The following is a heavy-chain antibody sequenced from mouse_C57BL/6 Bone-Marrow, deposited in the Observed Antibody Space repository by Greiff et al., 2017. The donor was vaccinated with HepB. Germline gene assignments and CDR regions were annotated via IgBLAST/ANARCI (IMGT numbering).Heavy chain of an antibody. Sequence: EVMLVESGGDLVKPGGSLKLSCAASGFTFSSYGMSWVRQTPDKRLEWVATISSGGSYTYYPDSVKGRFTISRDNAKNTLYLQMSSLKSEDTAMYYCARRLLLDYFDYWGPGTTLTVSS. CDR2: ISSGGSYT. J-gene: IGHJ2*01. CDR3: ARRLLLDYFDY. V-gene: IGHV5-6*02. CDR1: GFTFSSYG.